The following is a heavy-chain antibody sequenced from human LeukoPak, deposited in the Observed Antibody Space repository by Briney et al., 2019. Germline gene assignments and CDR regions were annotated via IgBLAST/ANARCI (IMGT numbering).Heavy chain of an antibody. CDR2: IYHSGST. V-gene: IGHV4-38-2*01. J-gene: IGHJ3*02. CDR3: ARTYCDFWSGYSDASHI. D-gene: IGHD3-3*01. Sequence: PSETLSLTCAVSGYSISSGYYWGWIRQSPGKGLEWIGSIYHSGSTYYNPSLKSRVTISVDTSKNQFSLKLSSVTAADTAVYYCARTYCDFWSGYSDASHIWGQGTMVTVSS. CDR1: GYSISSGYY.